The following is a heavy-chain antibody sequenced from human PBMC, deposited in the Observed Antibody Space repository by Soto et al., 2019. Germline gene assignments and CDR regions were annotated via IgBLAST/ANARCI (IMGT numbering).Heavy chain of an antibody. J-gene: IGHJ6*02. Sequence: GESLKISCKGSGYSFTSYWIGWVRQMPGKGLEWMGIIYPGDSDTRYSPSFQGQVTISADKSISTAYLQWSSLKASDTAMYYRARHSRYCSGGSCYRAPYYYGMDVWGQGTTVTVSS. CDR1: GYSFTSYW. V-gene: IGHV5-51*01. CDR3: ARHSRYCSGGSCYRAPYYYGMDV. CDR2: IYPGDSDT. D-gene: IGHD2-15*01.